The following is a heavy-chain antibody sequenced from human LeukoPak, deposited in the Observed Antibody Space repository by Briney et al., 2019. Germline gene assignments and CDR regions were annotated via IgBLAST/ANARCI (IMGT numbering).Heavy chain of an antibody. Sequence: GGSLRLSCAASGFTVSSNYMSWVRQAPGKGLEWVSVIYSGGSTYYADSVKGRFTISRDNSKNTLYLQMNSLRAEDTAVYYCARIKRPYYYDSSGYYIDYWGQGTLVTVSS. J-gene: IGHJ4*02. CDR3: ARIKRPYYYDSSGYYIDY. V-gene: IGHV3-53*01. CDR1: GFTVSSNY. CDR2: IYSGGST. D-gene: IGHD3-22*01.